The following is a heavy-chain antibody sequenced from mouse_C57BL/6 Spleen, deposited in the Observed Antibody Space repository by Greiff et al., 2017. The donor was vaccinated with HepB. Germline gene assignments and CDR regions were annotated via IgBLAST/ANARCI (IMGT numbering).Heavy chain of an antibody. Sequence: VQLQQSGPELVKPGASVKISCKASGYAFSSSWMNWVKQRPGKGLEWIGRIYPGDGDTNYNGKFKGKATLTADKSSSTAYMQLSSLTSEDSAVYFCARDHYYYGSSYFDYWGQGTTLTVSS. J-gene: IGHJ2*01. CDR2: IYPGDGDT. CDR1: GYAFSSSW. D-gene: IGHD1-1*01. V-gene: IGHV1-82*01. CDR3: ARDHYYYGSSYFDY.